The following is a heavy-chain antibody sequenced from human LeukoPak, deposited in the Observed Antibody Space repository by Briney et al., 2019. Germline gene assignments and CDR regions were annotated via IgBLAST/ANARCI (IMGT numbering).Heavy chain of an antibody. J-gene: IGHJ1*01. V-gene: IGHV5-51*01. CDR2: IYPGDSDT. CDR3: ARLPSGYAPGYFHL. D-gene: IGHD3-22*01. Sequence: GESLKISCKGSGYSFTSYCIAWVRQMPGEGLECMGIIYPGDSDTRYSPSFQGQVSISADKSINTAYLQWSSLKASDTAMYYCARLPSGYAPGYFHLWGQGTLVTVAS. CDR1: GYSFTSYC.